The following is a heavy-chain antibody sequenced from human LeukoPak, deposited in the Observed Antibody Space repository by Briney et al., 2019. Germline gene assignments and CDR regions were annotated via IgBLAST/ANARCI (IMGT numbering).Heavy chain of an antibody. J-gene: IGHJ3*02. CDR3: ARGPHDYGDSDAFDI. V-gene: IGHV4-39*07. CDR2: MHSSGRT. D-gene: IGHD4-17*01. CDR1: GGSISSSSYY. Sequence: SETLSLTCTVSGGSISSSSYYWGWIRQPPGKGLEWIGSMHSSGRTYYNPSLKSRITISVDTSKNQFSLKLSSVTAADTAVYYCARGPHDYGDSDAFDIWGQGTMVTVSS.